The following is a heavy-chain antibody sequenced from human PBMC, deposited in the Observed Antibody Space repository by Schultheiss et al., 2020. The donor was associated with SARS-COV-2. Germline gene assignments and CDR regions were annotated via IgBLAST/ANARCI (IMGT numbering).Heavy chain of an antibody. CDR2: IYYSGST. J-gene: IGHJ4*02. Sequence: SETLSLTCAVYGGSFSGYYWSWIRQPPGKGLEWIGYIYYSGSTNYNPSLKSRVTISVDTSKNQFSLKLSSVTAADTAVYYCARDSDYGDYVIDYWGQGTLVTVSS. V-gene: IGHV4-59*01. D-gene: IGHD4-17*01. CDR1: GGSFSGYY. CDR3: ARDSDYGDYVIDY.